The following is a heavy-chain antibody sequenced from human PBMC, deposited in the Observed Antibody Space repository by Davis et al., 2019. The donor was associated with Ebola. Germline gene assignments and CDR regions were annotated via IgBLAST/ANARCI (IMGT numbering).Heavy chain of an antibody. D-gene: IGHD2-15*01. CDR2: ISSSSNYI. CDR1: GFTFSSYS. CDR3: ARCSGGTSWDYYYGMDV. Sequence: GESLKISCAASGFTFSSYSMNWVRQAPGKGLEWVSSISSSSNYIYYADSVKGRFTISRDNAKNSLYLQMNSLRAEDTAVYYCARCSGGTSWDYYYGMDVWGQGTTVTVSS. J-gene: IGHJ6*02. V-gene: IGHV3-21*01.